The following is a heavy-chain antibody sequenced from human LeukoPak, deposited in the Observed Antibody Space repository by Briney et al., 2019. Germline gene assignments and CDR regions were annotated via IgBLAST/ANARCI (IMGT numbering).Heavy chain of an antibody. J-gene: IGHJ4*02. CDR3: ARLRRISY. CDR2: INHSGST. D-gene: IGHD2/OR15-2a*01. CDR1: GGAFSGYY. V-gene: IGHV4-34*01. Sequence: PSETLSLTCAVYGGAFSGYYWSWIRQPPGKGLEWIGEINHSGSTNYNPSLKSRVTISVDTSKNQFSLKLSSVTAADTAVYYCARLRRISYWGQGTLVTVSS.